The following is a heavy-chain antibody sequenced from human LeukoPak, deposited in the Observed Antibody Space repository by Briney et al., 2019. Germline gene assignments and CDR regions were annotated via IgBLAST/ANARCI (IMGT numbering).Heavy chain of an antibody. CDR2: LYDSGST. V-gene: IGHV4-39*02. CDR3: ARGSRRGGFDY. J-gene: IGHJ4*02. CDR1: GGSISSSNYY. Sequence: SETLSLTCTVSGGSISSSNYYWGWIRQPPGKGLEWIGSLYDSGSTYYNPSLKSRVTISVDTSKNQFSLKLTSVTAADTAVYYCARGSRRGGFDYWGQGTLVTVSS.